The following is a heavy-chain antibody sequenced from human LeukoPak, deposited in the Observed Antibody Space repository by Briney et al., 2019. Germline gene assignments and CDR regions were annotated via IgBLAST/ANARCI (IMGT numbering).Heavy chain of an antibody. Sequence: GGSLRLSFAASGFTFSSYAMSWVRQAPGKGLEWVSAISGSGGSTYYADSVKGRFTISRDNSKNTLYLQMNSLRAEDTAVYYCAKVSPTGYSSGWYRPKSQDHGAFDIWGQGTMVTVSS. CDR3: AKVSPTGYSSGWYRPKSQDHGAFDI. CDR1: GFTFSSYA. D-gene: IGHD6-19*01. J-gene: IGHJ3*02. CDR2: ISGSGGST. V-gene: IGHV3-23*01.